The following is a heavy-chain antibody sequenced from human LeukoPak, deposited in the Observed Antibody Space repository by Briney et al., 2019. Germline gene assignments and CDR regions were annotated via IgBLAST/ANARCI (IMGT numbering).Heavy chain of an antibody. CDR1: GFPFSSYW. Sequence: GGSLRLSCVASGFPFSSYWMHWLRQAPGKGLEWVSSISSSSSYIYYADSVKGRFTISRDNAKNSLYLQMNSLRAEDTAVYYCARGYCGGDCFDYWGQGTLVTVSS. D-gene: IGHD2-21*01. V-gene: IGHV3-21*01. CDR3: ARGYCGGDCFDY. CDR2: ISSSSSYI. J-gene: IGHJ4*02.